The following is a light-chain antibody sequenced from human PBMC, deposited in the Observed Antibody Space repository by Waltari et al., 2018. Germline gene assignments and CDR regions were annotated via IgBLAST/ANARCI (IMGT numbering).Light chain of an antibody. J-gene: IGKJ2*01. CDR3: QQYGTSPRT. CDR2: GAS. CDR1: QSVRSNY. Sequence: EIVLTQSPGTLSLSPGERATLSCGASQSVRSNYVAWYQQKPGQAPRLLIYGASSRATGIPDRFSGSGSGTDFILSISRLEAEDFAVYYCQQYGTSPRTFGQGTKLEIK. V-gene: IGKV3-20*01.